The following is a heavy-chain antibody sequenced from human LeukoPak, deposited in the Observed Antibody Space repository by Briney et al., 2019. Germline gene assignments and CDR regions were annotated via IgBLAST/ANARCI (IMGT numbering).Heavy chain of an antibody. V-gene: IGHV3-33*06. J-gene: IGHJ4*02. Sequence: GGSLRLSCAASGFTFSSYGMHWVRQAPGKGLEWVAVIWYDGSNKYYADSVKGRFTISRDNSKNTLYLQMNSLRAEDTAVYYCAKGNSGYYFDYWGQGSLVTVSS. CDR1: GFTFSSYG. CDR3: AKGNSGYYFDY. D-gene: IGHD3-22*01. CDR2: IWYDGSNK.